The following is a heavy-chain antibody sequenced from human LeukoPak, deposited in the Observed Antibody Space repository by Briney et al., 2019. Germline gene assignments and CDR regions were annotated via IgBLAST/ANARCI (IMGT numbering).Heavy chain of an antibody. CDR1: GFTFSNYA. V-gene: IGHV3-74*01. D-gene: IGHD6-19*01. CDR3: AREVYSSGWSSFDY. CDR2: INSDGSST. J-gene: IGHJ4*02. Sequence: PGGSLRLSCAASGFTFSNYAMSWVRQAPGKGLVWVSRINSDGSSTIHADSVKGRFTISRDNAKNTLYLQMNSLRAEDTAVYYCAREVYSSGWSSFDYWGQGTLVTVSS.